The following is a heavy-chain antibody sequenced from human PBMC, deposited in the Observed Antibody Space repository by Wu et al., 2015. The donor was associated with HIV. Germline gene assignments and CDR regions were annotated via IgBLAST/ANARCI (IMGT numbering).Heavy chain of an antibody. V-gene: IGHV1-2*02. D-gene: IGHD2-2*01. J-gene: IGHJ4*02. Sequence: QVQLVQSGAEVKKPGASVKVSCKASGYTFTGYYMHWVRQAPGQGLEWMGWINPNSGGTNYAQKFQGRVTMTRDTSISTAYMELSRLRSDDTAVYYCARASKDYRYCSSTSCYFLDYWGQGTRGHRL. CDR3: ARASKDYRYCSSTSCYFLDY. CDR1: GYTFTGYY. CDR2: INPNSGGT.